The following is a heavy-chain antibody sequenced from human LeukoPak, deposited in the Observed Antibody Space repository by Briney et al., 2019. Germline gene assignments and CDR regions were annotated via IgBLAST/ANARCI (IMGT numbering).Heavy chain of an antibody. V-gene: IGHV3-23*01. CDR3: AKVFRRFGVKKPHDY. CDR1: GFTFSSYA. J-gene: IGHJ4*02. CDR2: ISGSGGST. D-gene: IGHD3-10*01. Sequence: PGGSLRLSCAASGFTFSSYAMSWVRQAPGKGLEWVSAISGSGGSTHYADSVKGRFTISRDNSKNTLYLQMNSLRAEDTAVYYCAKVFRRFGVKKPHDYWGQGTLVTVSS.